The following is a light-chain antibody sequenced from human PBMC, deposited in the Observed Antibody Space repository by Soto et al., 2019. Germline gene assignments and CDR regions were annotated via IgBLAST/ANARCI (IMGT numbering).Light chain of an antibody. CDR2: DAS. J-gene: IGKJ2*01. CDR3: QQRSNWPPYT. CDR1: QSVSSY. Sequence: EIVLTQSPATLSLSPGERATLSSRASQSVSSYLAWYQQTPGQAPRLLNYDASNRATGIPARLSGSGSGTDFTLANSSLQPEYFPLDYCQQRSNWPPYTFAQAHKLEIK. V-gene: IGKV3-11*01.